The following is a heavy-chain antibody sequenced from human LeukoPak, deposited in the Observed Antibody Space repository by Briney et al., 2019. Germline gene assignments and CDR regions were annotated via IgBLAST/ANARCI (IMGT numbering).Heavy chain of an antibody. J-gene: IGHJ6*03. CDR1: GGSISSYY. V-gene: IGHV4-4*07. D-gene: IGHD3-9*01. CDR2: IYTSGST. CDR3: AREYYDILTGSTYYMDV. Sequence: SETLSLTCTVSGGSISSYYWSWIRQPAGKGLEWIGRIYTSGSTNYNPSLKSRVTMSVDTSKNQFSLKLSSVTAADTAVYYCAREYYDILTGSTYYMDVWGKGTTVTVSS.